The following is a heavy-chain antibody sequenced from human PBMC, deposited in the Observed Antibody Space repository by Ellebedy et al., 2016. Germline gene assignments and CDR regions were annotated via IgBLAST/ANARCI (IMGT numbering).Heavy chain of an antibody. V-gene: IGHV3-23*01. CDR3: AKGGGGGIIGDAFDI. J-gene: IGHJ3*02. D-gene: IGHD2-21*01. CDR2: ISGSGGST. Sequence: GESLKISXAASGFTFSSYAMSWVRQAPGKGLEWVSAISGSGGSTYYADSVKGRFTISRDNSKNTLYLQMNSLRAEDTAVYYCAKGGGGGIIGDAFDIWGQGTMVTVSS. CDR1: GFTFSSYA.